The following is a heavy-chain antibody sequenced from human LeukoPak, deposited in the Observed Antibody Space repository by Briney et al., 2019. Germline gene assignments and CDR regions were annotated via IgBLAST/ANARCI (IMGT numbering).Heavy chain of an antibody. V-gene: IGHV3-74*01. CDR3: VRGTSGGYDL. D-gene: IGHD3-10*01. J-gene: IGHJ4*02. CDR1: GFSFTSHD. Sequence: PGGSLRLSCAASGFSFTSHDLYWVRQAAGKGLVSVSRINKDGSFADYADSVRGRFTASRDNARGILYLEMNSLRADDTAVYYCVRGTSGGYDLWGQGTLVTVSS. CDR2: INKDGSFA.